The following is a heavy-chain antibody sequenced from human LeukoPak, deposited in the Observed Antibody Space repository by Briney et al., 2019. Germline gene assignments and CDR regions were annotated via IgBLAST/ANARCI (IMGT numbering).Heavy chain of an antibody. V-gene: IGHV1-8*01. J-gene: IGHJ6*03. D-gene: IGHD4-11*01. CDR1: GYTFTSYD. CDR3: ARGFSYSNYYYYYYMGV. CDR2: MNPNSGNT. Sequence: ASVKVSCKASGYTFTSYDIHWVRQATGQGLEWMGWMNPNSGNTGYAQKFQGRVTMTRNTSISTAYMELSSLRSEDTAVYYCARGFSYSNYYYYYYMGVWGKGTTVTVSS.